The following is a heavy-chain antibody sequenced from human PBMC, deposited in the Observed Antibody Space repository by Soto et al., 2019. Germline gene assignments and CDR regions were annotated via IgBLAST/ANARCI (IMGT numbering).Heavy chain of an antibody. J-gene: IGHJ4*02. CDR2: ISGSGGST. V-gene: IGHV3-23*01. Sequence: EVQLLESGGGLVQPGGSLRLSCAASGFTFSSYAMSWVRQAPGKGLEGVSAISGSGGSTYYADSVKGRFTSSRDNAKNTLYLQMNSLRAEDTAVYYCAKTLYYYDSSGYQWGQGTLVTVSS. D-gene: IGHD3-22*01. CDR1: GFTFSSYA. CDR3: AKTLYYYDSSGYQ.